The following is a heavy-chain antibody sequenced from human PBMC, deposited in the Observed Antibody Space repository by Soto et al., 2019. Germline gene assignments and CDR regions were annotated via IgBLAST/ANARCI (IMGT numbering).Heavy chain of an antibody. D-gene: IGHD3-10*01. CDR1: GFTFSSNW. V-gene: IGHV3-74*01. Sequence: EVQLVESGGGLVQPGGSLRLSCAGSGFTFSSNWMHWVRQDPGKGLVWVSRLNSDGTSASYADSVRGRFTISRDNAKNTLFLQMNSLTAEDTALYYCARGPTGWFGFDLWGQGTVVTVSS. CDR3: ARGPTGWFGFDL. J-gene: IGHJ5*02. CDR2: LNSDGTSA.